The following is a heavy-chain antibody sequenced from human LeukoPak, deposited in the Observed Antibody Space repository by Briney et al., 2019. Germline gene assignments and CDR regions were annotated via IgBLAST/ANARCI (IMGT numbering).Heavy chain of an antibody. CDR2: IHPGDSDT. CDR3: ARQMTVVAPSDY. J-gene: IGHJ4*01. CDR1: GYSSTSFW. V-gene: IGHV5-51*01. D-gene: IGHD4-23*01. Sequence: GESLKISCQGSGYSSTSFWIAWVRQMPGKGLEWMGIIHPGDSDTRYSPSFQGQVTISADKSISTAYLQWSSLKASDTAMYYCARQMTVVAPSDYLGPGTLVTVSS.